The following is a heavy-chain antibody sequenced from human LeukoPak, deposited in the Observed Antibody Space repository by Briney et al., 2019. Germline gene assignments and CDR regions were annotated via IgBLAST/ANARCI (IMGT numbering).Heavy chain of an antibody. D-gene: IGHD3-22*01. Sequence: SETLSLTCSVSGGSIHTYYWTWIRQPPGKGLEWIGDVYYSGTTYYNPSLKSRVTISVDTSKNQFSLKLSSVTAADTAVYYCARSDNYYDSSGYLSQWGQGTLVTVSS. J-gene: IGHJ4*02. CDR1: GGSIHTYY. V-gene: IGHV4-59*13. CDR2: VYYSGTT. CDR3: ARSDNYYDSSGYLSQ.